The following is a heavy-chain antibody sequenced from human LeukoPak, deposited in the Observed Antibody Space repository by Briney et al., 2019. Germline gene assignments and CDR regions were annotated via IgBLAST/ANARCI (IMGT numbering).Heavy chain of an antibody. CDR3: ANSYTSIAATGSTDFDF. V-gene: IGHV3-9*01. D-gene: IGHD6-13*01. CDR2: ISWNGGTI. J-gene: IGHJ4*02. Sequence: GGSLRLSCAASGFTFYDHAMHSVRHAPRKGLEWVSGISWNGGTIVYADSVKGRFTISRDNAKNSLYLQMNSLRLEDTALYYCANSYTSIAATGSTDFDFWGQGILVTVSS. CDR1: GFTFYDHA.